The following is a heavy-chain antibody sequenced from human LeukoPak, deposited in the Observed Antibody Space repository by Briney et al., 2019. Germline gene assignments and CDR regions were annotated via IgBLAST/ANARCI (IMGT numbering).Heavy chain of an antibody. CDR1: GYTFTCYY. Sequence: GASVTVSCTSSGYTFTCYYMHWVRQAPGQGREWMGWINPNSGGTNYAQKFQGRVTMTRDTSISTAYMELSRLRSDDTAVYYCARRGYCSSTSCYGINMDVWGKGTTVTVSS. V-gene: IGHV1-2*02. J-gene: IGHJ6*03. CDR3: ARRGYCSSTSCYGINMDV. CDR2: INPNSGGT. D-gene: IGHD2-2*01.